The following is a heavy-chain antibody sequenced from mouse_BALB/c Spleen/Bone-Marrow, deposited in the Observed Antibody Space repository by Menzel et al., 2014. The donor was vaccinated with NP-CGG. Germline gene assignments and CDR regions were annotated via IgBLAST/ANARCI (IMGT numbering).Heavy chain of an antibody. Sequence: QVQLKDSGAELVKPGASVKLSCKASGYTFTTYWMHWVKLRPGQGFEWIGEINPTNGGTNYNEKFKRKATLTVEKFSSTAYMQLSSLTSEDSTVYYCAIWGRLAYWGQGTLVTVSA. CDR3: AIWGRLAY. J-gene: IGHJ3*01. CDR1: GYTFTTYW. CDR2: INPTNGGT. V-gene: IGHV1S16*01.